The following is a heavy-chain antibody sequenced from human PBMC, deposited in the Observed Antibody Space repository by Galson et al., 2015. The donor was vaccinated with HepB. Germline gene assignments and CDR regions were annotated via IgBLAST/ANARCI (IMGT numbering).Heavy chain of an antibody. Sequence: SLRLSCAGSGFVFKDYALTWVRQAPGKGLQWVAGISGDTYGKYYTDSVKGRFTISRDSSNNRLYLQMTNMRADDTATYYCAKGRGWYTGFDSWGQGALVTVS. CDR2: ISGDTYGK. CDR1: GFVFKDYA. CDR3: AKGRGWYTGFDS. V-gene: IGHV3-23*01. D-gene: IGHD6-19*01. J-gene: IGHJ4*02.